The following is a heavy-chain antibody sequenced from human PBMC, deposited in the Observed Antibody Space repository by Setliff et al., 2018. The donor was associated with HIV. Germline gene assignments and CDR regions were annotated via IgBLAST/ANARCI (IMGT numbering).Heavy chain of an antibody. V-gene: IGHV1-18*01. CDR2: ISGYNGNT. CDR1: GYMFTSYA. CDR3: AVPGTFYYYGMDV. J-gene: IGHJ6*02. D-gene: IGHD3-10*02. Sequence: ASVKVSCKASGYMFTSYAVVWVRQAPGQGFEWMGWISGYNGNTKYAEKVQGRVTMTMDTSTSTAYMELSSLRSEDTAVYYCAVPGTFYYYGMDVWGPGTTVTVSS.